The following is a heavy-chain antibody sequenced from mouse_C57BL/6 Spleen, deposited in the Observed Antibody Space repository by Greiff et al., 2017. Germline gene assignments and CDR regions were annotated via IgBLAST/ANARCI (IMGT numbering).Heavy chain of an antibody. Sequence: QVPLQQPGAELVKPGASVKLSCKASGYTFTSYWMHWVKQRPGRGLEWIGRIDPNSGGTKYNEKFKSKATLTVDKPYSTAYMQLSSLTSEDSAVYYCASSVVATGAWYFDVWGTGTTVTVSS. CDR3: ASSVVATGAWYFDV. CDR1: GYTFTSYW. V-gene: IGHV1-72*01. D-gene: IGHD1-1*01. CDR2: IDPNSGGT. J-gene: IGHJ1*03.